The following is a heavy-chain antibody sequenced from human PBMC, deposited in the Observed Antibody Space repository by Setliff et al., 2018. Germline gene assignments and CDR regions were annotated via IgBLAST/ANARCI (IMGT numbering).Heavy chain of an antibody. CDR1: GGSISSGVYY. D-gene: IGHD2-15*01. V-gene: IGHV4-39*02. J-gene: IGHJ6*03. Sequence: SETLSLTCTVSGGSISSGVYYWGWIRQPPGKGLEWIGRIYHGGKTYYNTSLESRLTISVDTSENEFSLKLSPVTAADTAVYYCARERRFCIGSGCYSGNYYYYMDVWGKGTTVTVS. CDR2: IYHGGKT. CDR3: ARERRFCIGSGCYSGNYYYYMDV.